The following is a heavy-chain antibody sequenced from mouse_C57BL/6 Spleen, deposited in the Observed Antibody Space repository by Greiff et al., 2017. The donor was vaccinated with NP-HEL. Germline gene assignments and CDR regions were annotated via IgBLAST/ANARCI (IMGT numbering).Heavy chain of an antibody. CDR2: IYPGDGNT. CDR1: GYAFTSSW. D-gene: IGHD2-10*02. J-gene: IGHJ2*01. CDR3: ARCLYGNCGLDY. Sequence: QVQLQQSGPELVKPGASVKISCKASGYAFTSSWMNWVKQRPGKGLEWIGGIYPGDGNTNYNGKFKGKATLTADKSSSTAYMQLSSLTSEDSAVYYCARCLYGNCGLDYWGQGTTLTVSS. V-gene: IGHV1-82*01.